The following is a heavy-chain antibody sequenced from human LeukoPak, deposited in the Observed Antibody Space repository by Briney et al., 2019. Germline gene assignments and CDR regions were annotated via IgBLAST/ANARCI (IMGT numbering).Heavy chain of an antibody. CDR3: AKRGVVIRVILVGFHKEAYYFDS. J-gene: IGHJ4*02. CDR2: ISDSAGST. V-gene: IGHV3-23*01. CDR1: GITLSDYG. Sequence: GESLRLSCAVSGITLSDYGMSWIRQAPGKGLEWVAGISDSAGSTNYADSVKGRFTISRDNRKNTLHLQMNRLRAEDTAVYFCAKRGVVIRVILVGFHKEAYYFDSWGQGALVTVSS. D-gene: IGHD3-10*01.